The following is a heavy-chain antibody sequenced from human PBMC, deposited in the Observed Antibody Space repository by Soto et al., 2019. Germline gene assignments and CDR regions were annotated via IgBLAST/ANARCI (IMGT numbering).Heavy chain of an antibody. Sequence: GESLKISCKGSGYSFTSYWIGWVRQMPGKGLEWMGIIYPGDSDTRYSPSFQGQVTISADKSISTAYLQWSSLKASDTAMYYCARQYSSSSGFSYGMDVWGQGTTVTVSS. J-gene: IGHJ6*02. V-gene: IGHV5-51*01. CDR1: GYSFTSYW. D-gene: IGHD6-6*01. CDR3: ARQYSSSSGFSYGMDV. CDR2: IYPGDSDT.